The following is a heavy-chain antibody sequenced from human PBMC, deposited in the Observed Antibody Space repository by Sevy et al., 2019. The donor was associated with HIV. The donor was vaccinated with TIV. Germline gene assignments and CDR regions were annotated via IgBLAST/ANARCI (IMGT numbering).Heavy chain of an antibody. CDR1: GFTFSNAW. Sequence: GGSLRLSCAASGFTFSNAWMSWVRQAPGKGLEWVGRIKSKTDGGTTDYAAPVKGRFTISRDDSKNTLYLQMNSLKTEDTAVYYCTTELSEWLPLDYWGHGTLVTVSS. D-gene: IGHD6-19*01. CDR3: TTELSEWLPLDY. CDR2: IKSKTDGGTT. V-gene: IGHV3-15*01. J-gene: IGHJ4*01.